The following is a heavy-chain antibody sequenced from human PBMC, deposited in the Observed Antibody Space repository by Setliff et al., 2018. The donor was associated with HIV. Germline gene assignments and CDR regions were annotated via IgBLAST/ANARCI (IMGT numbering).Heavy chain of an antibody. V-gene: IGHV1-2*02. D-gene: IGHD3-22*01. CDR2: INPHSGGT. J-gene: IGHJ3*01. CDR1: GYTFTGYF. CDR3: ARGAYYYDTSGYPRDPFDL. Sequence: GASVKVSCKTSGYTFTGYFMHWVRQAPRQGLEWMGWINPHSGGTNYAQKFQGRVTMTRDTSISTASMELSRLRSDDTAVYYCARGAYYYDTSGYPRDPFDLWGQGTMVTVSS.